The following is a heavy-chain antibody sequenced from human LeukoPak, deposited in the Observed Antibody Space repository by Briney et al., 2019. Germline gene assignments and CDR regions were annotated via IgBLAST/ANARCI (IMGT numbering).Heavy chain of an antibody. CDR2: IYTSGNT. J-gene: IGHJ4*02. V-gene: IGHV4-4*07. CDR3: AREAGSERYFDS. CDR1: GGSISSYY. Sequence: SETLSLTCIVSGGSISSYYWSWIRRPAGKGLEWIGRIYTSGNTNYNPTLKSRVTMSVDTSKNQFSLKLSSVTAADTAVYYCAREAGSERYFDSWGQGTLVTVSS.